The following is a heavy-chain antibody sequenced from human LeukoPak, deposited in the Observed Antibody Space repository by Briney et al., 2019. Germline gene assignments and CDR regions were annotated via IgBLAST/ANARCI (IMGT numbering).Heavy chain of an antibody. D-gene: IGHD3-10*01. Sequence: PSETLSLTCTVSGGSISSYYWSWIRQPPGKGLEWIGNTYDSGSTNYNPSLKSRVTILVDTSKNQFSLKLGSVTAADTAMYYCTRGYYGSGSYYYYFDYWGQGTLVTVSS. CDR2: TYDSGST. J-gene: IGHJ4*02. CDR1: GGSISSYY. CDR3: TRGYYGSGSYYYYFDY. V-gene: IGHV4-59*01.